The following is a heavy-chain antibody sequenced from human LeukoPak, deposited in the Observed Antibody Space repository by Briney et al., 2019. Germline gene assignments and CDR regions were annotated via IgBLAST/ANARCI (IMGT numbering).Heavy chain of an antibody. CDR2: ISSSSSYI. V-gene: IGHV3-21*01. CDR1: GFTFSSYS. Sequence: GGSRRLSCAASGFTFSSYSMNWVRQAPGKGLEWVSSISSSSSYIYYADSVKGRFTISRDNAKNSLYLQMNSLRAEDTAVYYCARGVVPAARYYYYGMDVWGQGTTVTVSS. D-gene: IGHD2-2*01. CDR3: ARGVVPAARYYYYGMDV. J-gene: IGHJ6*02.